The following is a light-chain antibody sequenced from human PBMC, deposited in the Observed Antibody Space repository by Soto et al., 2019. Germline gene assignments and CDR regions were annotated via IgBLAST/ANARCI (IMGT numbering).Light chain of an antibody. CDR3: QQLNSFPIT. CDR1: QSINTY. V-gene: IGKV1-39*01. J-gene: IGKJ5*01. Sequence: DIQMTQSPSSLSASVGDRVTITCRASQSINTYLNWYQQKPGKAPKFLIYAASSLQSGVPSRFSGSGSGTDFTLTISSLQREDFATYYCQQLNSFPITFGQGTRLEIK. CDR2: AAS.